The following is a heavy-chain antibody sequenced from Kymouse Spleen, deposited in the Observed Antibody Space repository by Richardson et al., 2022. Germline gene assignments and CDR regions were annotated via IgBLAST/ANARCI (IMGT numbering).Heavy chain of an antibody. CDR3: ARDFRITMVRGVMGWYFDL. J-gene: IGHJ2*01. CDR1: GFTFSSYG. Sequence: QVQLVESGGGVVQPGRSLRLSCAASGFTFSSYGMHWVRQAPGKGLEWVAVIWYDGSNKYYADSVKGRFTISRDNSKNTLYLQMNSLRAEDTAVYYCARDFRITMVRGVMGWYFDLWGRGTLVTVSS. V-gene: IGHV3-33*01. D-gene: IGHD3-10*01. CDR2: IWYDGSNK.